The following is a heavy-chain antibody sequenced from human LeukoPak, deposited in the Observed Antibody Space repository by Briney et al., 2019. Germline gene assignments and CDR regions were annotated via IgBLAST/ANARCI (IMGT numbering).Heavy chain of an antibody. CDR2: IYPGDSDT. V-gene: IGHV5-51*01. CDR3: ARRDILTGYRDAFDI. J-gene: IGHJ3*02. CDR1: GYSFTSYW. Sequence: GESLKISCKGSGYSFTSYWIGWVRQMPGKDLEWMGIIYPGDSDTRYSPSFQGQVTISADKSISTAYLQWSSLKASDTAMYYCARRDILTGYRDAFDIWGQGTMVTVSS. D-gene: IGHD3-9*01.